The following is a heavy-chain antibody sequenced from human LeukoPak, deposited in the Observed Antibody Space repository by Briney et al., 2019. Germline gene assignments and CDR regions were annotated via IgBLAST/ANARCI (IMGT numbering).Heavy chain of an antibody. V-gene: IGHV4-34*01. CDR3: ARVRIGLRPANWFDP. J-gene: IGHJ5*02. D-gene: IGHD4-17*01. CDR1: GGSFSGYY. CDR2: INHSGST. Sequence: SETLSLTCAVYGGSFSGYYWSWIRQPPGKGLEWIGEINHSGSTNYNPSPKSRVTISVDTSKNQFSLKLSSVTAADTAVYYCARVRIGLRPANWFDPWGQGTLVTVSS.